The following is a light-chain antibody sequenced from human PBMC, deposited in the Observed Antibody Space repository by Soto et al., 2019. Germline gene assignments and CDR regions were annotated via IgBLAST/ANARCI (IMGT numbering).Light chain of an antibody. CDR2: EVS. V-gene: IGLV2-23*02. J-gene: IGLJ3*02. Sequence: QSVLTQPASVSGSPGQSITISCTGTSSDVGNYNLVSWYQQLPGKAPKLMIYEVSKWPSGVSNRFSGSKSGNTASLTISGLQAEDEAAYYCCSYADTSTWVFGGGTKVTVL. CDR1: SSDVGNYNL. CDR3: CSYADTSTWV.